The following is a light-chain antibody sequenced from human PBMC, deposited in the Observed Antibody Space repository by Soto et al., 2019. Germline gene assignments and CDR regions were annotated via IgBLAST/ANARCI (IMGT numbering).Light chain of an antibody. Sequence: AIRMTQSPSSLFASIGDRVTISCRASQGISSYLAWYQQKPGKAPKLLIYAASTLQSGVPSRFSGSGSGTDFTLTISCLQSEDFASYYCQQYYSYPITFGQGTRLEIK. CDR3: QQYYSYPIT. CDR2: AAS. V-gene: IGKV1-8*01. CDR1: QGISSY. J-gene: IGKJ5*01.